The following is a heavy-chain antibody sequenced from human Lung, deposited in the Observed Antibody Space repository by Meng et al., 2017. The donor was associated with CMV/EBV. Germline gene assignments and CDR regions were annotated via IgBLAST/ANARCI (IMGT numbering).Heavy chain of an antibody. CDR2: ISAYNGNT. V-gene: IGHV1-18*01. CDR1: GYTVTSYG. J-gene: IGHJ5*02. D-gene: IGHD2-15*01. Sequence: KASGYTVTSYGISWVRQAPGQGLEWMGWISAYNGNTNYAQKLQGRVTMTTDTSTSTAYMELRSLRSDDTAVYYCARVARGGYGNWFDPWGQGTLVTVSS. CDR3: ARVARGGYGNWFDP.